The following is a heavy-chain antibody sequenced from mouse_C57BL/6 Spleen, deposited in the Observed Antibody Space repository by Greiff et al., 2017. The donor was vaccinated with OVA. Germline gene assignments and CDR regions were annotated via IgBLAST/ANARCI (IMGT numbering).Heavy chain of an antibody. D-gene: IGHD3-2*02. Sequence: VQLQQSGAELVRPGASVTLSCKASGYTFTDYEMHWVKQTPVHGLEWIGAIDPETGGTAYNQKFKGKAILTADKSSSTAYMELRSLTSEDSAVDYCTRGGQLRPMDYWGQGTSVTVSS. J-gene: IGHJ4*01. V-gene: IGHV1-15*01. CDR2: IDPETGGT. CDR1: GYTFTDYE. CDR3: TRGGQLRPMDY.